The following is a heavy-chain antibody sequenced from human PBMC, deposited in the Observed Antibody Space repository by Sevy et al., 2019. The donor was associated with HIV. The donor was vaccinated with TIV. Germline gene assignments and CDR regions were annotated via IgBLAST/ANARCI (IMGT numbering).Heavy chain of an antibody. D-gene: IGHD6-13*01. CDR3: ARVRLGAAGDAFDI. J-gene: IGHJ3*02. V-gene: IGHV4-34*01. CDR1: GGSFSGYY. CDR2: INHSGST. Sequence: SETLSLTCAVYGGSFSGYYWSWIRQSPGKGLEWIGEINHSGSTNYNASLKSRVTISIDTSKNQFSLRLNSVTAADTAVYYCARVRLGAAGDAFDIWGQGTMVTVSS.